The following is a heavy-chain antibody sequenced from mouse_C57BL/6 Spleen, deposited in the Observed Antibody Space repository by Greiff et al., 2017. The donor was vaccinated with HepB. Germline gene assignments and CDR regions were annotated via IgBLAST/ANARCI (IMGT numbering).Heavy chain of an antibody. V-gene: IGHV1-22*01. Sequence: VQLKESGPELVKPGASVKMSCKASGYTFTDYNMHWVKQSHGKSLEWIGYINPNNGGTSYNQKFKGKATFTVNKSSSTASMELRSLTSEDSAVYYCARSRITERYFDVWGTGTTVTVSS. J-gene: IGHJ1*03. CDR1: GYTFTDYN. CDR2: INPNNGGT. CDR3: ARSRITERYFDV.